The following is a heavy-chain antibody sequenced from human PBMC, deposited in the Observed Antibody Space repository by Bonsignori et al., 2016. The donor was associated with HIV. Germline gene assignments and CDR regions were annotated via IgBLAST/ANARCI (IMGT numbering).Heavy chain of an antibody. V-gene: IGHV4-61*02. J-gene: IGHJ5*02. D-gene: IGHD3-10*01. CDR2: IFAGHTT. CDR1: GGSIRSGSYC. CDR3: ARGDVSDLGGWFDP. Sequence: SETLSLTCTVSGGSIRSGSYCWNWIRQPAGKGLEWIGRIFAGHTTNYNPSLNSRVTISLDTSKNQLSLKLTSVTAADTAVYFCARGDVSDLGGWFDPWGQGTLVTVSS.